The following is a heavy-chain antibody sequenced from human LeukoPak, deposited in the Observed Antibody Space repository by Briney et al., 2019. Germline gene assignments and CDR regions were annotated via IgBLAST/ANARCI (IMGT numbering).Heavy chain of an antibody. V-gene: IGHV4-39*07. CDR1: GGSISSSSYY. CDR3: ARDWFHAIDY. CDR2: IYYSGST. D-gene: IGHD2/OR15-2a*01. J-gene: IGHJ4*02. Sequence: SETLSLTCTVSGGSISSSSYYWGWIRQPPGKGLEWIGSIYYSGSTYYNPSLKSRVTISVDTSKNQFSLKLSSVTAEDTAVYYCARDWFHAIDYWGQGTLVTVSS.